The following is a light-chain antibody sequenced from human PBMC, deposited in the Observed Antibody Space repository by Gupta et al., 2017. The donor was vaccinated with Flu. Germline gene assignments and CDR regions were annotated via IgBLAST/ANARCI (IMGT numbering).Light chain of an antibody. Sequence: QSVLTQPPSVSAAPGQKVTISCSGSSSNMGNNYVSWYQQLPGTAPKLLIYENNRRPSGIPDRFSGSKSGTSATLGITGLQTGDEADYFCGAWDINLSAYVFGPGTKVTVL. V-gene: IGLV1-51*02. CDR1: SSNMGNNY. CDR3: GAWDINLSAYV. CDR2: ENN. J-gene: IGLJ1*01.